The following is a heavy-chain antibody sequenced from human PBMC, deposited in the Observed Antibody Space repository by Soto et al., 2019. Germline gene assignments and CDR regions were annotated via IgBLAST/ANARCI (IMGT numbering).Heavy chain of an antibody. CDR1: GDSISSDYYH. CDR3: AREDDGGGSLDV. D-gene: IGHD1-1*01. V-gene: IGHV4-30-4*08. Sequence: NPSETLSLTCTVSGDSISSDYYHWTWIRQSPGKGLEWIGYIHHSGSILYNPSLKSRVTISVDTSKNQFSLHLTSVTAADTAVYFCAREDDGGGSLDVWGQGTTVTVSS. J-gene: IGHJ6*02. CDR2: IHHSGSI.